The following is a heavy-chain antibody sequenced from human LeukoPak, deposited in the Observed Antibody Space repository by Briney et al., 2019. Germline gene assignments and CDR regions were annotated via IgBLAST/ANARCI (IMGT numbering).Heavy chain of an antibody. CDR2: ISGSGGST. CDR3: ARVGGAYYDFWSGYYPGNDWFDP. J-gene: IGHJ5*02. CDR1: GFTFSSYA. V-gene: IGHV3-23*01. Sequence: PGGSLRLSCAASGFTFSSYAMSWVRQAPGKGLEWVSAISGSGGSTYYADSVKGRFTISRDNSKNTLYLQMNSLRAEDTAVYYCARVGGAYYDFWSGYYPGNDWFDPWGQGTLVTVSS. D-gene: IGHD3-3*01.